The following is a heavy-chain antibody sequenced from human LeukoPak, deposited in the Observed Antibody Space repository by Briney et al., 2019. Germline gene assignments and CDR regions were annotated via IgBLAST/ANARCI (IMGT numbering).Heavy chain of an antibody. CDR1: GGSFSGYY. Sequence: SETLSLTCAVYGGSFSGYYWSWIRQPPGKGLEWIGEINHSGSTNYNPSLKSRVTISVDTSKNQFPLKLSSVTAADTAVYYCARGRLLWFGGNWFDPWGQGTLVTVSS. J-gene: IGHJ5*02. CDR3: ARGRLLWFGGNWFDP. V-gene: IGHV4-34*01. D-gene: IGHD3-10*01. CDR2: INHSGST.